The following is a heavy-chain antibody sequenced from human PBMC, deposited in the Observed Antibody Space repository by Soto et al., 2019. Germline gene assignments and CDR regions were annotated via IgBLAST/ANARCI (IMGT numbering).Heavy chain of an antibody. V-gene: IGHV3-21*01. CDR3: AREGALKPFSS. J-gene: IGHJ5*02. CDR2: ISGSSIYI. Sequence: AGGSLRLSCAASGFTFSSFEMNWVRQAPDKGLEWASYISGSSIYIHYADSVRGRFTISRDNAKNSVYLQMDSLRVEDTAVYYCAREGALKPFSSWGQGALVTVSS. CDR1: GFTFSSFE.